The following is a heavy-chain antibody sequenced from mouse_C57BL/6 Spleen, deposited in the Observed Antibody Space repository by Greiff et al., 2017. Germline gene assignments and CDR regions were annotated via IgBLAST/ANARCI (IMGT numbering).Heavy chain of an antibody. CDR2: ISSGSSTI. V-gene: IGHV5-17*01. J-gene: IGHJ3*01. D-gene: IGHD2-3*01. Sequence: EVHLVESGGGLVKPGGSLKLSCAASGFTFSDYGMHWVRQAPEKGLEWVAYISSGSSTIYYADTVKGRFTLSRDNAKNTLFLQMTSLRSEDTAVYYCARRWLLRDGFAYWGQGTLVTVSA. CDR3: ARRWLLRDGFAY. CDR1: GFTFSDYG.